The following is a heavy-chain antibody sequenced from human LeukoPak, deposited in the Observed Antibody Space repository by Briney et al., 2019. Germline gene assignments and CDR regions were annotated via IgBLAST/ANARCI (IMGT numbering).Heavy chain of an antibody. D-gene: IGHD2/OR15-2a*01. CDR2: ISGSSSTI. CDR3: VRGGTYCDSTCKGADY. Sequence: GGSLRLSCAASGFTFSSYSMNWVRQAPGKGLEWGSYISGSSSTIYYADSVKGRFTISRDNAKNSLDLQMNSLRAEDTAVYYCVRGGTYCDSTCKGADYWGQGTLVAVSS. V-gene: IGHV3-48*04. CDR1: GFTFSSYS. J-gene: IGHJ4*02.